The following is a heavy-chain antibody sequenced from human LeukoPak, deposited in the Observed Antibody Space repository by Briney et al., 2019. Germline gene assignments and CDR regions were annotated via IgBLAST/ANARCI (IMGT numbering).Heavy chain of an antibody. J-gene: IGHJ6*02. D-gene: IGHD5-12*01. V-gene: IGHV1-46*01. CDR3: AREMTGYSGYDSPGRYYYYGMDV. CDR2: INPSGGST. Sequence: ASVKVSCKASGYTLTGYYMHWVRQAPGQGLEWMGIINPSGGSTSYAQKFQGRVTMTRDTSTSTVYMELSSLRSEDTAVYYCAREMTGYSGYDSPGRYYYYGMDVWGQGTTVTVSS. CDR1: GYTLTGYY.